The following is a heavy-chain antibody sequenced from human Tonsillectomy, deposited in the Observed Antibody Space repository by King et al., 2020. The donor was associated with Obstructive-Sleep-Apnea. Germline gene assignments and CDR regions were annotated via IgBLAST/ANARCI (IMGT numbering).Heavy chain of an antibody. J-gene: IGHJ6*02. CDR2: IYYSGST. Sequence: QLQESGPGLVKPSETLSLTYTVSGGSISSYYWSWIRPPPGKGLEWIGYIYYSGSTNYNPSLKSRVTISVDTSKNQFSLKLSSVTAADTAVYYCARAVGLGYCSSTSCSGVYGMDVWGQGTTVTVSS. V-gene: IGHV4-59*01. CDR1: GGSISSYY. D-gene: IGHD2-2*01. CDR3: ARAVGLGYCSSTSCSGVYGMDV.